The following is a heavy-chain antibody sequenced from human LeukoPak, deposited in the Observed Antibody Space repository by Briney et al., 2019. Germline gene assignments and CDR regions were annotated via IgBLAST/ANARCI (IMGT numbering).Heavy chain of an antibody. D-gene: IGHD1-26*01. V-gene: IGHV3-53*01. CDR2: ISIKTNT. CDR1: TISVIGNY. Sequence: GGSLRLSSAPSTISVIGNYMTWVRQTQGEGREWISFISIKTNTCYAVSVRGRFTNSRDTSKNTLLLHMSSLREEDSAVYYCGISQTWDHLFESWGQGTLVTVSS. CDR3: GISQTWDHLFES. J-gene: IGHJ4*02.